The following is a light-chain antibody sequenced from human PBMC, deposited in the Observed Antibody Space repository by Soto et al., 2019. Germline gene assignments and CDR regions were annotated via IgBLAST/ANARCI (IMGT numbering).Light chain of an antibody. V-gene: IGKV1-16*02. CDR1: QGLSNH. J-gene: IGKJ4*01. CDR3: QQYHNYPVT. CDR2: DVS. Sequence: DIEMTQSPSSVSASVGDRVTITCRARQGLSNHLAWFQLKPGKAPKSLIYDVSSLQSGVPSKFSGSGSGTDFTLTISSLQPEDFATYYCQQYHNYPVTFGGGTKVEIK.